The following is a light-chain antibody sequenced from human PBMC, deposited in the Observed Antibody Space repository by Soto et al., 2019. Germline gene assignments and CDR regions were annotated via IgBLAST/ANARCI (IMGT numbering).Light chain of an antibody. V-gene: IGKV3-15*01. CDR1: QSVSIY. CDR2: DAS. CDR3: QQYHDWPRT. Sequence: EMVMTQSPATLSVSPGDRATLLCRASQSVSIYVAWYQQKPGLAPRLLIYDASTRATGIPARFSGSGSGTEFSLNISSLQSEDFAVYYCQQYHDWPRTFGQGTKVEIK. J-gene: IGKJ1*01.